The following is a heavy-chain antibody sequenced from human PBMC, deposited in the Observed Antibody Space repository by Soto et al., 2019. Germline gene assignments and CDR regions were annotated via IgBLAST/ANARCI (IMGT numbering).Heavy chain of an antibody. CDR2: ISGSGGST. J-gene: IGHJ4*02. CDR1: GFTFSSYA. D-gene: IGHD3-10*01. V-gene: IGHV3-23*01. CDR3: AKDLLLWFGESSAH. Sequence: GSLRLSCAASGFTFSSYAMSWVRQAPGKGLEWVSAISGSGGSTYYADSVKGRFTISRDNSKNTLYLQMNSLRAEDTAVYYCAKDLLLWFGESSAHWGQGTLVTVSS.